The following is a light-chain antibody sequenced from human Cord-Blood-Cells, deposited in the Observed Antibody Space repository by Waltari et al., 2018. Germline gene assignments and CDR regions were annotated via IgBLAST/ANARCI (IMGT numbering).Light chain of an antibody. Sequence: QSALTQPASVSGSPGQSITISCTGTSSDVGGYNYVSWYQQHTGKAPKLMIYDVSNRPSGVSNRFSGSKSGNTASLTISGLKAEDEADYYCSSYTSSSTNWVFGGGTKLTVL. J-gene: IGLJ3*02. V-gene: IGLV2-14*01. CDR1: SSDVGGYNY. CDR3: SSYTSSSTNWV. CDR2: DVS.